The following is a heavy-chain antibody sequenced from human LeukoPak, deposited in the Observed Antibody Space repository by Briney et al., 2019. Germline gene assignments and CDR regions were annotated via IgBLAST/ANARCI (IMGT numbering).Heavy chain of an antibody. J-gene: IGHJ4*02. D-gene: IGHD4-17*01. CDR3: ARDGDYEDW. Sequence: ASVKVSCKASGYSFTSYGISWVRQAPGQGLEWMGWVSNYNGDTKYAQKFQDRVSMTTDTSTNTAYMELRSLRSDGTAVYYCARDGDYEDWWGQGTLVTVSS. CDR2: VSNYNGDT. CDR1: GYSFTSYG. V-gene: IGHV1-18*01.